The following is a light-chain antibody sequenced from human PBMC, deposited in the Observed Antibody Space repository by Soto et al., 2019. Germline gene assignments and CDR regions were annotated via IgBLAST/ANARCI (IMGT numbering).Light chain of an antibody. CDR2: EVS. CDR3: CSYAGSSTLDVV. CDR1: SSDVGSYNL. V-gene: IGLV2-23*02. Sequence: QSVLTQPASVSGSPGQSITISCTGTSSDVGSYNLVSWYQQHPGKAPKLMIYEVSKRPSGVSNRFSGSKSGNTASLTIFGLQAEDEADYYCCSYAGSSTLDVVFGGGTKVTVL. J-gene: IGLJ2*01.